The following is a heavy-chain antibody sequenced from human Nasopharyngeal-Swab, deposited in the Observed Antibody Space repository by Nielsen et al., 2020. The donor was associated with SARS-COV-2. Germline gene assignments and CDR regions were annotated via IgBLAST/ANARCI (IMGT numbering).Heavy chain of an antibody. J-gene: IGHJ4*02. Sequence: GESLKISCAVSGFTFSAYALSWVRQAPGKGLEWVSSISVSGGNTYYADSVAGRFTISRDNSNSRLFLQINSLRAEDTAVYYCARASWGLSVFDRWGQGTLVTVSS. D-gene: IGHD3-16*01. CDR1: GFTFSAYA. V-gene: IGHV3-23*01. CDR2: ISVSGGNT. CDR3: ARASWGLSVFDR.